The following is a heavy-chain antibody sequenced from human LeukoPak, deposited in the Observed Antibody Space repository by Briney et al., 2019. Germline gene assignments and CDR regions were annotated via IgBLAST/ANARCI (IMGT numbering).Heavy chain of an antibody. CDR1: GYSISSGYY. D-gene: IGHD5-24*01. CDR2: IYHSGST. Sequence: SETLSLTCTVSGYSISSGYYWGWIRQPPGKGLEWIGSIYHSGSTYYNQSLKSRVTISVDTSKNQFSLKLSSVTAADTAVYSCARVKGWPPGWFDPWGQGTLVTVSS. V-gene: IGHV4-38-2*02. J-gene: IGHJ5*02. CDR3: ARVKGWPPGWFDP.